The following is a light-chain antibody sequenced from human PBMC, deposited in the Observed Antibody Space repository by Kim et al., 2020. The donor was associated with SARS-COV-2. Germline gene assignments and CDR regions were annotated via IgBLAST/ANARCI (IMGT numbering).Light chain of an antibody. CDR3: LQYSNYPYT. CDR2: ATS. J-gene: IGKJ2*01. V-gene: IGKV1-5*03. CDR1: QRSDAF. Sequence: SAPVGDSAPIACRTRQRSDAFLAWYQQRPGKGPKLLIYATSSLQSGVPSRFSGSGSGTEFTLTISSLQPDDFATYYCLQYSNYPYTFGQGTKLQI.